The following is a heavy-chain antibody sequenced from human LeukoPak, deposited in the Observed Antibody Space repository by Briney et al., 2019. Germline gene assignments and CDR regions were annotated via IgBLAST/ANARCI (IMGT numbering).Heavy chain of an antibody. CDR1: GGSISSYY. CDR3: AGAYDFWSGYYTGTESNYFDY. J-gene: IGHJ4*02. Sequence: SETLSPTCTVSGGSISSYYWSWIRQPPGKGLEWIGYIYYSGSTNYNPSLKSRVTISVDTSKNQFSLKLSSVTAADTAVYYCAGAYDFWSGYYTGTESNYFDYWGQGTLVTVSS. D-gene: IGHD3-3*01. V-gene: IGHV4-59*08. CDR2: IYYSGST.